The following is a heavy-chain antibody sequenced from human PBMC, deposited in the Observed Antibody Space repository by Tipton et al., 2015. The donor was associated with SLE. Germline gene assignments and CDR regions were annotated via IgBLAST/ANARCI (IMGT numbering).Heavy chain of an antibody. CDR1: GFDLSNYA. CDR3: ARVLGSYYGMDV. Sequence: SLRLSCEVSGFDLSNYAIHWVRQAPGKGLEWVAVISYDGSNKYYADSVKGRFTISRDNSKNTLYLQMNSLRAEDTAVYYCARVLGSYYGMDVWGQGTTVTVSS. J-gene: IGHJ6*02. V-gene: IGHV3-30*04. CDR2: ISYDGSNK.